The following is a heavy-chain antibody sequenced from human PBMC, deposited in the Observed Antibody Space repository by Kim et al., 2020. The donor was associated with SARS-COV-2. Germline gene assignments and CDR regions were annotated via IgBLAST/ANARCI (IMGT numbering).Heavy chain of an antibody. D-gene: IGHD2-2*02. CDR1: GYTFTSYA. CDR3: TRVAPYCSSTSCYTGYYYYYLDV. V-gene: IGHV7-4-1*02. CDR2: INTNTGNP. J-gene: IGHJ6*03. Sequence: ASVKVSCKASGYTFTSYAMNWVRQAPGQGLEWMGWINTNTGNPTYAQGFTGRFVFSLDTSVSTAYLQISSLKAEDTAVYYCTRVAPYCSSTSCYTGYYYYYLDVWGKGTPVTVSS.